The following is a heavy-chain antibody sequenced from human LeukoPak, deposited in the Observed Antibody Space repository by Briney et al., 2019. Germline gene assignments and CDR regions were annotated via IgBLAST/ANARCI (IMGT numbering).Heavy chain of an antibody. CDR3: ARPTDGYNYGPLEY. J-gene: IGHJ4*02. D-gene: IGHD5-24*01. CDR1: GATFSRSA. V-gene: IGHV1-69*13. CDR2: TIPIFGTP. Sequence: SVKVSFKASGATFSRSAVAWVRQAPGQGLEWMGGTIPIFGTPNYPQKFQGRVTIAADESTNTAYMELTNLSSDDTAVYFSARPTDGYNYGPLEYWGRGTLVTVSS.